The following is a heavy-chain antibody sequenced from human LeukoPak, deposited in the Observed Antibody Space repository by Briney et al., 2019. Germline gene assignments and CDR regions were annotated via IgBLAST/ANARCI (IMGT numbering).Heavy chain of an antibody. CDR2: ISRSSSYI. V-gene: IGHV3-21*01. CDR1: GFTFSSYS. J-gene: IGHJ4*02. CDR3: ARDLYYDSSGYPPEGHFDY. D-gene: IGHD3-22*01. Sequence: GGSLRLSCAASGFTFSSYSMNWVRQAPGKGLEWVSSISRSSSYIYYADSVKGRFTISRDNAKNSLYLQMNSLRAEDTAVYYCARDLYYDSSGYPPEGHFDYWGQGTLVTVSS.